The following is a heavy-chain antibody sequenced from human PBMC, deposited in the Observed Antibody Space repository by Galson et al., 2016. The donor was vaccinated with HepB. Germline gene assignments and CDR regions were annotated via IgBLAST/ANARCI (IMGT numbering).Heavy chain of an antibody. D-gene: IGHD5-18*01. CDR3: ARDHVETDLRTFAFDI. V-gene: IGHV1-69*13. CDR2: VIPIFRTT. J-gene: IGHJ3*02. Sequence: SVKVSCKASGGSFRTYHISWVRQAPGQGLEWMGGVIPIFRTTNYAQKFQDRVTITADESTNTAYMELSSLRSDDTAVYYCARDHVETDLRTFAFDIWGQGTMVTVSS. CDR1: GGSFRTYH.